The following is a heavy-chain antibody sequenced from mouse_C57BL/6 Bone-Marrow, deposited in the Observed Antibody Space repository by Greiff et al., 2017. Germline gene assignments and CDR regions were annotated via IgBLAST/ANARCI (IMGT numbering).Heavy chain of an antibody. J-gene: IGHJ2*01. CDR1: GYTFTSYW. D-gene: IGHD1-1*01. V-gene: IGHV1-69*01. CDR3: ARGGVYYGSIHYFDY. Sequence: QVQLKQPGAELVMPGASVKLSCKASGYTFTSYWMHWVKQRPGQGLEWIGEIDPSDSYTNYNQKFKGKSTLTVDKSSSTAYMQLSSLTSEDSAVYYCARGGVYYGSIHYFDYWGQGTTLTVS. CDR2: IDPSDSYT.